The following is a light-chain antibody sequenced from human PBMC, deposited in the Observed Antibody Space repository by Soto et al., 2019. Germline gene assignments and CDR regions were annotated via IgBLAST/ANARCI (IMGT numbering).Light chain of an antibody. J-gene: IGKJ1*01. CDR2: LGS. CDR3: MQNLQTPWT. V-gene: IGKV2-28*01. Sequence: DIVMTQSPLSLPVTPGEPASISCRSSQSLLHRNGNNYLEWYLRKPGQSPQLLIYLGSYRASGVPVRFNGSGSGTDFTLKITRVEAEDVGVYYCMQNLQTPWTFGQGTKVDIK. CDR1: QSLLHRNGNNY.